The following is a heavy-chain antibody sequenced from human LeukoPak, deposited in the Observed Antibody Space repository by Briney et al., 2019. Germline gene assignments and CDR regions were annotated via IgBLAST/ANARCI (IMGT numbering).Heavy chain of an antibody. D-gene: IGHD6-19*01. CDR1: GGSISSYY. J-gene: IGHJ1*01. Sequence: SETLSLTRTVSGGSISSYYWSWIRQPPGKGLEWIGYIYYSGSTNYNPSLKSRVTISVDTSKNQFSLKLSSVTAADTAVYYCTSSSGWTGDFQHWGQGTLVTVSS. V-gene: IGHV4-59*08. CDR3: TSSSGWTGDFQH. CDR2: IYYSGST.